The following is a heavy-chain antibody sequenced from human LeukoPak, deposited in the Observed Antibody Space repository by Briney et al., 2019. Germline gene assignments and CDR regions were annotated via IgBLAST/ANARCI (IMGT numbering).Heavy chain of an antibody. CDR3: ARDGGTTSIPSHDTFAI. CDR1: GGSISSGANY. V-gene: IGHV4-30-2*01. CDR2: ISHSESA. J-gene: IGHJ3*02. Sequence: PSETLSLTCTVSGGSISSGANYWSWIRQPPGRGLEWIGYISHSESAYYSPSLESRITISVDRSKNQFSLKLKSVTAADTAIYYCARDGGTTSIPSHDTFAIWGQGTMVAVSS. D-gene: IGHD4-11*01.